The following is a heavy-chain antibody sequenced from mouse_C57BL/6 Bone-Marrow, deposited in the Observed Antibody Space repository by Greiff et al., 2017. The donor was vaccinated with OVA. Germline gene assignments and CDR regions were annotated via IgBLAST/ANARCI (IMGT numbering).Heavy chain of an antibody. CDR2: IYPRDGST. CDR1: GYTFTSYD. V-gene: IGHV1-85*01. CDR3: ARSTTVAPFAY. Sequence: QVQLKESGPELVKPGASVKLSCKASGYTFTSYDINWVKQRPGQGLEWIGWIYPRDGSTKYNEKFKGKATLTVDTSSSTAYLELPSLTSEDSAVSVGARSTTVAPFAYGGQGTLVTVSA. D-gene: IGHD1-1*01. J-gene: IGHJ3*01.